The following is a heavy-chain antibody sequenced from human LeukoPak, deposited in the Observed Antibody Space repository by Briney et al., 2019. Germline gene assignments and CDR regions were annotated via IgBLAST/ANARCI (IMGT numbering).Heavy chain of an antibody. CDR2: INHSGST. CDR1: GGSISSSSYY. Sequence: SETLSLTCTVSGGSISSSSYYWGWIRQPPGKGLEWIGEINHSGSTNYNPSLKSRVTISVDTSKNQFSLKLGSVTAADTAVYYCARGRLIYAAARPTPKFDYWGQGTLVTVSS. D-gene: IGHD6-6*01. CDR3: ARGRLIYAAARPTPKFDY. V-gene: IGHV4-39*07. J-gene: IGHJ4*02.